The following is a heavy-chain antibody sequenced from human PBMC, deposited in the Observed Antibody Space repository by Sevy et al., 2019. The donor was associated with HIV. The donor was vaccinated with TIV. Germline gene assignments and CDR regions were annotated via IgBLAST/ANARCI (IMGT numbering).Heavy chain of an antibody. CDR2: SSPFTGSP. V-gene: IGHV1-18*01. D-gene: IGHD5-12*01. J-gene: IGHJ6*02. CDR1: GYNFINYG. Sequence: ASVKVSCKASGYNFINYGISWVRQAPGQGLEWVGGSSPFTGSPNYPQKLQDGVTVTNDTATNTAYMELRNLRSDDTAVYYCGKCTLWVYDPTNRKCGMDVWGQGTTVTVSS. CDR3: GKCTLWVYDPTNRKCGMDV.